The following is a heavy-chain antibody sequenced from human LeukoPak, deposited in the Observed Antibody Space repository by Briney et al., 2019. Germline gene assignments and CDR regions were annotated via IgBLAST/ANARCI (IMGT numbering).Heavy chain of an antibody. CDR1: GGSIRSYY. J-gene: IGHJ5*02. V-gene: IGHV4-59*08. CDR2: IYYGGST. CDR3: ARRQYYYDSSGYSNWFDP. D-gene: IGHD3-22*01. Sequence: PSETLSLTCTVSGGSIRSYYWSWIRQPPGRGLEWIGYIYYGGSTNYNPSLKSRVTISVDTSKDQFSLMLSSVTAADTAVYYCARRQYYYDSSGYSNWFDPWGQGTPVTVSS.